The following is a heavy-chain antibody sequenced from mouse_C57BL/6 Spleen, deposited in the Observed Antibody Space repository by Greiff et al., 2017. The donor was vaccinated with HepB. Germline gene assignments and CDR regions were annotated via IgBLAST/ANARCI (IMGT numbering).Heavy chain of an antibody. D-gene: IGHD2-3*01. CDR3: ARGGSYDGYNY. Sequence: VQLQQSGAELARPGASVKLSCKASGYTFTSYGISWVKQRTGQGLEWIGEIYPGSGNTYYNEKFKGKATLTADKSSSTAYMELRSLTSEDSAVYFCARGGSYDGYNYGGQGTTLTVSS. CDR2: IYPGSGNT. V-gene: IGHV1-81*01. J-gene: IGHJ2*01. CDR1: GYTFTSYG.